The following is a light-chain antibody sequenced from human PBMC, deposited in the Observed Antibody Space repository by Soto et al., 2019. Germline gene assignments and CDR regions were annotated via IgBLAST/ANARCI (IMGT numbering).Light chain of an antibody. CDR2: EVS. CDR1: SSDIGVYNY. J-gene: IGLJ2*01. CDR3: ASSSSTVVV. V-gene: IGLV2-14*01. Sequence: QSALTQPASVSGSLGQSITIPCTGTSSDIGVYNYVSWYQHHPGKAPKLMLSEVSVRPSGVSNRFSGSKSGNTASLTISGLQSEDEADYYCASSSSTVVVFGGGTK.